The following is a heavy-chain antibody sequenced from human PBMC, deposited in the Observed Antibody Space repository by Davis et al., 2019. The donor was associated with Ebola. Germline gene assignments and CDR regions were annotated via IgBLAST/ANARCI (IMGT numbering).Heavy chain of an antibody. V-gene: IGHV4-34*01. CDR1: GGSFNGYY. Sequence: PSETLSLTCGVYGGSFNGYYWNWIRQAPGNGLEWIGEINHTGNTNYNPSFGSRVTMSVDTSKNQVSLKVTSVTAADTAVYFCARGGRGYYYYFYGMDVWGQGTTVTVSS. D-gene: IGHD5-12*01. CDR2: INHTGNT. J-gene: IGHJ6*02. CDR3: ARGGRGYYYYFYGMDV.